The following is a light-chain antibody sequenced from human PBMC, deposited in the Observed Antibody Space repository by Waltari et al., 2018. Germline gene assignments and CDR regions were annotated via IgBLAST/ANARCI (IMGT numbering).Light chain of an antibody. CDR2: VNSDGSH. CDR3: QTGGHGTWV. V-gene: IGLV4-69*01. CDR1: SGHSSNI. J-gene: IGLJ3*02. Sequence: QLVLTQSPSASASLGASVKLTCTLSSGHSSNIIAWHKQQPENGPRYLKKVNSDGSHSKGDEIPVRFSCSRYGAERYLTIANRQSEDEADYFCQTGGHGTWVFGGETKLTIL.